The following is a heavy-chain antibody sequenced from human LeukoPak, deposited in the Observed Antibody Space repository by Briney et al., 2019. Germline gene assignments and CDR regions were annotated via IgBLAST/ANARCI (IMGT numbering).Heavy chain of an antibody. J-gene: IGHJ6*04. CDR2: IYYSGST. CDR3: ARDYYDSSGFPDV. Sequence: SETLSLTCTVSGGSISSYYWSWIRQPPGKGLEWIGYIYYSGSTNYNPSLKSRVTISVDTSKNQFSLKLSSVTAADTAVYYCARDYYDSSGFPDVWGKGTTVTVSS. D-gene: IGHD3-22*01. CDR1: GGSISSYY. V-gene: IGHV4-59*12.